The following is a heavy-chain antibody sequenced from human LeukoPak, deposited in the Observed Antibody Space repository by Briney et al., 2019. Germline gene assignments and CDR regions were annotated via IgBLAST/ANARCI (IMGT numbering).Heavy chain of an antibody. CDR1: GFTFSSYA. CDR3: ARGRDYYGSGRRFDY. CDR2: ISYDGSNK. J-gene: IGHJ4*02. D-gene: IGHD3-10*01. V-gene: IGHV3-30*04. Sequence: GGSLRLSCAASGFTFSSYAMHWVRQAPGKGLEWVAVISYDGSNKYYADSVKGRFTISRDNSKNTLYLQMNSLRAEDTAVYYCARGRDYYGSGRRFDYWGREPWSPSPQ.